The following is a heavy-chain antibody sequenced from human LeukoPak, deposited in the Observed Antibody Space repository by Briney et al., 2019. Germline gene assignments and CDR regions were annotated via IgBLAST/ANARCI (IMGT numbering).Heavy chain of an antibody. J-gene: IGHJ5*02. V-gene: IGHV4-4*07. Sequence: SETLSLTCYVSGGSVNSYYLSWIRQSAGHGLEYIGRVHSSGSTSYNPSLKSRVTVSIDTSRNQFSLNLDSVTAADTAVYYCVRLMPTRWFDPWGQRTLVTVSS. CDR1: GGSVNSYY. CDR2: VHSSGST. CDR3: VRLMPTRWFDP. D-gene: IGHD2-2*01.